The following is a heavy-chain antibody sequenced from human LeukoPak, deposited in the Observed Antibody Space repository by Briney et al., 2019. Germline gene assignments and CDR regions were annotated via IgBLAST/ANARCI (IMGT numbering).Heavy chain of an antibody. Sequence: SETLSLTCTVSGGSISSSSYYWGWIRQPPGKGLEWIGSIYYSGSTYYNPSLKSRITISVDTSKNQFPLKLSSVTAADTAVYYCARVTALSTGVTIYYYYYGVDVWGQGTTVTVSS. CDR3: ARVTALSTGVTIYYYYYGVDV. D-gene: IGHD1-14*01. V-gene: IGHV4-39*06. CDR1: GGSISSSSYY. CDR2: IYYSGST. J-gene: IGHJ6*02.